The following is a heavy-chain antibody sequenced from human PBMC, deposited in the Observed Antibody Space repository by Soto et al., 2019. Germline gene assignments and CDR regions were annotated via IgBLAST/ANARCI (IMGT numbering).Heavy chain of an antibody. CDR3: ARGQFRYYYGMDV. CDR2: INHSGST. Sequence: QVQPQQWGAGLLKPSETLSLTCAVYGDSFSGYSWSWIRQPPGKGLEWIGEINHSGSTNYNPSLKSRVTISVDTSKNQFSLKLSSVTAADTAVYYCARGQFRYYYGMDVWGQGTTVTVSS. D-gene: IGHD2-21*01. CDR1: GDSFSGYS. V-gene: IGHV4-34*01. J-gene: IGHJ6*02.